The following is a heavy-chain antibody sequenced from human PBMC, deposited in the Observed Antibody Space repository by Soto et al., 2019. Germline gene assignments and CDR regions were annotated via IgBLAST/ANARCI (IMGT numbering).Heavy chain of an antibody. Sequence: PGGSLRLSCAASGFTFSNAWMNWVRQAPGKGLEWVGRIKSKTDGGTTDYAAPVKGRFTISRDDSKNTLYLQMNSLKTEDTAVYYCTTGSHRITIFGVEIYYYGMDVWGQGTTVTVSS. CDR2: IKSKTDGGTT. D-gene: IGHD3-3*01. J-gene: IGHJ6*02. CDR3: TTGSHRITIFGVEIYYYGMDV. V-gene: IGHV3-15*07. CDR1: GFTFSNAW.